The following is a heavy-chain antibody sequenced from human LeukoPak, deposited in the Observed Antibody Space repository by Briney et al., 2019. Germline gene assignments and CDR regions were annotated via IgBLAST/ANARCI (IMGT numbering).Heavy chain of an antibody. Sequence: SETLSLTCAVYGGSFSGYYWSWIRQPPGKGLEWIGEINRSGSTNYKPSLKSRVTISVDTSKNQFSLKLSSVTAADTAVYYCARGGYYGSGNDFRFDPWGQGTLVTVSS. CDR3: ARGGYYGSGNDFRFDP. V-gene: IGHV4-34*01. CDR1: GGSFSGYY. J-gene: IGHJ5*02. D-gene: IGHD3-10*01. CDR2: INRSGST.